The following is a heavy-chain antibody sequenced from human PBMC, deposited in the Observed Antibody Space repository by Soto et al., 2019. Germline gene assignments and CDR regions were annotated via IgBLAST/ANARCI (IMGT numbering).Heavy chain of an antibody. D-gene: IGHD6-6*01. CDR2: ISYDGSNK. CDR3: ARDRFKQLVPRWGSNYYYGMDV. CDR1: GFTFSSYA. Sequence: PGGSLRLSCAASGFTFSSYAMHWVRQAPGKGLEWVAVISYDGSNKYYADSVKGRFTISRDNSKNTLYLQMNSLRAEDTAVYYCARDRFKQLVPRWGSNYYYGMDVWGQGTTVTVSS. V-gene: IGHV3-30-3*01. J-gene: IGHJ6*02.